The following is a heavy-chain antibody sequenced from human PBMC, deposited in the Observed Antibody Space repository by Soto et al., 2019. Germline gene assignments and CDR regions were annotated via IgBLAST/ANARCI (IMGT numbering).Heavy chain of an antibody. CDR2: ISGSGGST. V-gene: IGHV3-23*01. Sequence: EVQLLESGGGLVQPGGSLRLSCAASGFTFSSYAMSWVRQAPGKGLECVSAISGSGGSTYYADSVKGRFTISRDNSKNTLYLQMNSLRAEDTAVYYCAKMTTRANIVATILDYWGQGTLVTVSS. CDR1: GFTFSSYA. CDR3: AKMTTRANIVATILDY. J-gene: IGHJ4*02. D-gene: IGHD5-12*01.